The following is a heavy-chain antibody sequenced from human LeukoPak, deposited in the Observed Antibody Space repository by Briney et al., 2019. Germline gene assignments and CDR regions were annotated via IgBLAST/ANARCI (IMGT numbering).Heavy chain of an antibody. CDR3: ARGGYCSGGSCYADAFDI. Sequence: ASVKVSCKASEYTFTGYYIHWVRQAPGQGLEWMGWIDPNTGDSNYVQKFQGRVTMTRDTSISTAYMELSRLRSDDTAVYYCARGGYCSGGSCYADAFDIWGQGTMVTVSS. D-gene: IGHD2-15*01. J-gene: IGHJ3*02. CDR1: EYTFTGYY. V-gene: IGHV1-2*02. CDR2: IDPNTGDS.